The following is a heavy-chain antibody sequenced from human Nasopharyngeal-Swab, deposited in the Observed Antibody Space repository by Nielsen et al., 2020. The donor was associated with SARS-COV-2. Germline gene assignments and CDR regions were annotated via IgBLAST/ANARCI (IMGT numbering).Heavy chain of an antibody. J-gene: IGHJ4*02. D-gene: IGHD3-3*01. CDR2: ISSSSSYI. Sequence: GGSLRLSCAASGFTFSSYSMNWVRQAPGKGLEWVSSISSSSSYIYYADSVKGRFTISRDNAKNSLYLQMNSLRAEDTAVYYCARGRDFWSGYYLDYWGQGTLVTVSS. V-gene: IGHV3-21*01. CDR1: GFTFSSYS. CDR3: ARGRDFWSGYYLDY.